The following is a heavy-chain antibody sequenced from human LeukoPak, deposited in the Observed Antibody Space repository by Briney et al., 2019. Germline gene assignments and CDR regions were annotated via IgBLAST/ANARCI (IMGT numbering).Heavy chain of an antibody. CDR2: ISYDGSNK. J-gene: IGHJ6*02. CDR3: AKDRGYCSGGSCPYYYGMDV. Sequence: GGSLRLSCAASGFTFSSYGMHWVRQAPGKGLEWVAVISYDGSNKYYADSVKGRFTISRDNSKNTLYLQMNSLRAEDTAVYYCAKDRGYCSGGSCPYYYGMDVWGQGTTVTVSS. D-gene: IGHD2-15*01. V-gene: IGHV3-30*18. CDR1: GFTFSSYG.